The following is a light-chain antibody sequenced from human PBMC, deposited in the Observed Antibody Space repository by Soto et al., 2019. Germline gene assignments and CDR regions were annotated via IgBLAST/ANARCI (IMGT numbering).Light chain of an antibody. CDR1: SSNIGNNY. CDR2: DNN. V-gene: IGLV1-51*01. Sequence: QSVLTQPPSVSAAPGQKVTISCSGSSSNIGNNYVSWYQQLPGTAPKLLIYDNNKRPSGIPDRFSGSKSGTSATLGITGLQTGEEADYYCGTWDSSLSAGVFGPGTKV. J-gene: IGLJ1*01. CDR3: GTWDSSLSAGV.